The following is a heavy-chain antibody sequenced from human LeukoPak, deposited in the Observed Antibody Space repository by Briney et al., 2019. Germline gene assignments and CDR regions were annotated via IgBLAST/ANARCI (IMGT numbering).Heavy chain of an antibody. CDR2: IKQDGSEK. D-gene: IGHD2-2*01. Sequence: GGSLRLSCAASGFTFSSYWMSWVRQAPGKGLEWVANIKQDGSEKYYVDSVKGRFTISRDNAKNSLYLQMNSLRAEDTAVYYCARDWGVPAYYYYYYMDVWGKGTTVTVSS. V-gene: IGHV3-7*01. CDR3: ARDWGVPAYYYYYYMDV. CDR1: GFTFSSYW. J-gene: IGHJ6*03.